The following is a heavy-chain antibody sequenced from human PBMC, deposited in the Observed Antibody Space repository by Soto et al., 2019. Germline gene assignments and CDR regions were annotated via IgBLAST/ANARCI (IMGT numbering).Heavy chain of an antibody. Sequence: SETLSLTCTVSGGSISSYYWSWIRQPPGKGLEWIGYIYYSGSTNYNPSLKSRVTISVDTSKNQFSLKLSSVTAADTAVYYCARITRDGYNSLYFDYWGQGTLVTVSS. D-gene: IGHD5-12*01. CDR1: GGSISSYY. V-gene: IGHV4-59*08. J-gene: IGHJ4*02. CDR2: IYYSGST. CDR3: ARITRDGYNSLYFDY.